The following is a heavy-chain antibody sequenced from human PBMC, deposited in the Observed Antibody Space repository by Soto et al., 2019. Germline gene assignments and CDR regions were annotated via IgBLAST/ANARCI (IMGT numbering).Heavy chain of an antibody. CDR1: GGSVRCSGYY. Sequence: SETLSLTCPVSGGSVRCSGYYWAWIRQPPGKVLEWIGSLYSSGKTYRNPSLKSRVTMSDDTSKNQLSRRLSSVTAADTAVYYCARSRTIPTLKYSSMRDAFDIWGQGTMVTVSS. D-gene: IGHD6-13*01. CDR2: LYSSGKT. J-gene: IGHJ3*02. V-gene: IGHV4-39*01. CDR3: ARSRTIPTLKYSSMRDAFDI.